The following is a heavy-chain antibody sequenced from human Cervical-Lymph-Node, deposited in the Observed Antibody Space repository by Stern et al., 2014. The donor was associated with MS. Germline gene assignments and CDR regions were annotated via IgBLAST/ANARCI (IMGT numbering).Heavy chain of an antibody. D-gene: IGHD3-10*01. V-gene: IGHV4-59*01. CDR3: ARSPYYYGSGSYSPRYYYYGMDV. CDR2: IYYSGST. J-gene: IGHJ6*02. Sequence: QVQLQESGPGLVKPSETLSLTCTVSGGSISSYYWSWIRQPPGKGLEWIGYIYYSGSTNYNPSLKSRVTISVDTSKNQFSLKLSSVTAADTAVYYCARSPYYYGSGSYSPRYYYYGMDVWGQGTTVTVSS. CDR1: GGSISSYY.